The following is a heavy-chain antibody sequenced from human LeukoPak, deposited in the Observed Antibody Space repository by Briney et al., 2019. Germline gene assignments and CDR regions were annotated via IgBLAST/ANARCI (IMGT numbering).Heavy chain of an antibody. CDR2: IWYDGSNK. CDR1: GFTFSSYG. J-gene: IGHJ6*02. D-gene: IGHD2-2*01. Sequence: GGSLRLSCAASGFTFSSYGMHWVRQAPGKGLEWVAVIWYDGSNKYYADSVKGRFTISRDNSKNSLYLQMNSLRAEDTAVYYCAIEKGLGYCNSTSCYERYYYYGVDGWGQGTTVTV. V-gene: IGHV3-33*01. CDR3: AIEKGLGYCNSTSCYERYYYYGVDG.